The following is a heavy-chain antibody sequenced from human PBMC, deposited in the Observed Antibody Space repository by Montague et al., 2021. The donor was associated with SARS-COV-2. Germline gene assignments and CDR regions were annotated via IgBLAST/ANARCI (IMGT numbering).Heavy chain of an antibody. Sequence: SETLSPTCTVSGGSIGSSSYYWGWIRQPPGKGLEWIGSIYYSGSTYYNPSLKSRVTISVDTSKNQFSLKLSSVTAADTAVYYCARDYGDYGSGYYYGMDVWGQGTTVTVSS. D-gene: IGHD4-17*01. V-gene: IGHV4-39*07. J-gene: IGHJ6*02. CDR3: ARDYGDYGSGYYYGMDV. CDR2: IYYSGST. CDR1: GGSIGSSSYY.